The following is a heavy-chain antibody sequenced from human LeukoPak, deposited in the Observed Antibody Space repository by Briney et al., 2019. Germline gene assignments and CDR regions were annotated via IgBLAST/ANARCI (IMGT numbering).Heavy chain of an antibody. J-gene: IGHJ4*02. CDR2: ISSSGGST. CDR1: GFTFSSYA. D-gene: IGHD5-12*01. CDR3: ARESGYDFDY. Sequence: PGGSLRLSCAASGFTFSSYAMSWVRQAPGKGLEWVSGISSSGGSTYYADSVKGRFTISRDNSKNTLYLQMNSLRAEDTAVYYCARESGYDFDYWGQGTLVTVSS. V-gene: IGHV3-23*01.